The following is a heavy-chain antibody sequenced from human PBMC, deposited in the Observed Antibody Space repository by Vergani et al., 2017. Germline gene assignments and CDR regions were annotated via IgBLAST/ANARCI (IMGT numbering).Heavy chain of an antibody. V-gene: IGHV1-46*03. Sequence: QVQLVQSGAEVKKPGASVKVSCKASGYIFTSYYMHWVRQAPGQGLEWMGIINPSGGSTSYAQKFQGRVTMTRDTSTSTVYMELSSLRSEDTAVYYCARDDSSHYYGMDVWGQGTTVTVSS. D-gene: IGHD3-22*01. J-gene: IGHJ6*02. CDR1: GYIFTSYY. CDR3: ARDDSSHYYGMDV. CDR2: INPSGGST.